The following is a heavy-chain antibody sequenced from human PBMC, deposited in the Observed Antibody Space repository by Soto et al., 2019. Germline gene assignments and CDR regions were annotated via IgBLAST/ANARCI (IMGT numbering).Heavy chain of an antibody. J-gene: IGHJ3*02. CDR2: IWYDGSNK. CDR3: ARAHNFWSGYYTSSNAFDI. CDR1: GFTFSAYG. D-gene: IGHD3-3*01. Sequence: GGSLRLSCAASGFTFSAYGMHWVRQAPGKGLEWVAVIWYDGSNKYYADSVKGQFTISRDNSNNSLYLQMNSLRAEDTAVYYCARAHNFWSGYYTSSNAFDIWGQGTMVTVSS. V-gene: IGHV3-33*01.